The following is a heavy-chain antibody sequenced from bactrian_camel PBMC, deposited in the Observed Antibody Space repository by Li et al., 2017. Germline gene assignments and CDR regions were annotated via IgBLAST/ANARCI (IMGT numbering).Heavy chain of an antibody. CDR1: GYITGSYC. CDR2: IASDGST. Sequence: HVQLVESGGGPVQAGGSPRLSCAASGYITGSYCMGWFRQVPGKEREGVASIASDGSTSYADSVKGRFTISKDNAKNTLYLQMNSLKPEDTAMYYCAAGRPYRRASLGTFGSWGQGTQVTVS. J-gene: IGHJ6*01. D-gene: IGHD1*01. CDR3: AAGRPYRRASLGTFGS. V-gene: IGHV3S53*01.